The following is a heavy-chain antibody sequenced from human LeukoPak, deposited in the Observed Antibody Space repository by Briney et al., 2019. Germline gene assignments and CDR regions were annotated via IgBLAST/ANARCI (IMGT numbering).Heavy chain of an antibody. CDR1: GYSFTSYW. V-gene: IGHV5-51*01. D-gene: IGHD2-2*01. CDR2: IYPGDSDT. Sequence: GESLKISCKGSGYSFTSYWIGWVRQMPGKGLEWMGIIYPGDSDTRYSPSFQGQVTISADKSISTAYLQWSSLKASDTAMYYCARPQRPPCSSTSCYGLIFDYWGQGTLVTVSS. J-gene: IGHJ4*02. CDR3: ARPQRPPCSSTSCYGLIFDY.